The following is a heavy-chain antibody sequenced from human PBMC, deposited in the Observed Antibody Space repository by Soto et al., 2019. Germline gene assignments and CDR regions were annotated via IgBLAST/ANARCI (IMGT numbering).Heavy chain of an antibody. CDR3: ARDLAVGLVDY. CDR1: GYTFTSYG. CDR2: VSAYNGNT. J-gene: IGHJ4*02. Sequence: QVQLVQSGAEVKKPGASVKVSCKASGYTFTSYGISWVRQAPGQGLEWMGWVSAYNGNTKSAQKLQGRINMTTDTSTITAYMELRSLRSDDTAVYYCARDLAVGLVDYWGQGTLVTVSS. D-gene: IGHD6-19*01. V-gene: IGHV1-18*01.